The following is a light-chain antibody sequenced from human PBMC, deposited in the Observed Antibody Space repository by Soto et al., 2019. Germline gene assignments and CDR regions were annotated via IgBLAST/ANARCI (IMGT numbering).Light chain of an antibody. Sequence: QSVLTQPPSASGSPGQSVTISCTGTSSDVGGYNFVSWYQQRPGKAPKLLIYEVSKRPSGVPDRYSGSKSGSTASLTVSGLQTEDEADYYCSSYAGSSNVFGGGTKVTVL. V-gene: IGLV2-8*01. CDR2: EVS. CDR1: SSDVGGYNF. J-gene: IGLJ2*01. CDR3: SSYAGSSNV.